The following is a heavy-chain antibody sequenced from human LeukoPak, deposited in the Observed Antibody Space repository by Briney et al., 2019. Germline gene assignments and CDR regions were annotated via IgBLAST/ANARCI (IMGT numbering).Heavy chain of an antibody. Sequence: SVKVSCKASVGTFSSYAISWVRQAPGQGLEWMGGIIPIFGTANYAQKLQGRVTITADESTSTAYMELSSLRTEDTAVYYCARASGYTVWSGYLHYFDYWGQGTPVTVSS. J-gene: IGHJ4*02. CDR3: ARASGYTVWSGYLHYFDY. CDR1: VGTFSSYA. D-gene: IGHD3-3*01. V-gene: IGHV1-69*13. CDR2: IIPIFGTA.